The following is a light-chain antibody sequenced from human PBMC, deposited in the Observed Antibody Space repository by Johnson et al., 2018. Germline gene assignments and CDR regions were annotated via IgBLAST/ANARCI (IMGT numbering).Light chain of an antibody. CDR3: GTWDSTLSAGNV. J-gene: IGLJ1*01. Sequence: QSVLTQPPSVSAAPGQKVTISCSGSSSNIGNNYVSWYQQLPGTAPKLLIYENNKRPSGIPARFSGSKSGTSATLGITGLQPADEANYYCGTWDSTLSAGNVFGTGTKVTGL. CDR2: ENN. CDR1: SSNIGNNY. V-gene: IGLV1-51*02.